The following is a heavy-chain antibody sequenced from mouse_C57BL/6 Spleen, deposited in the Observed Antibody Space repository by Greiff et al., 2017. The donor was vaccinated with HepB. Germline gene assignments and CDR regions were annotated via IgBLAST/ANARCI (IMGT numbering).Heavy chain of an antibody. CDR2: IDPSDSYT. J-gene: IGHJ1*03. CDR1: GYTFPSYW. CDR3: ARRGGDPGYFDV. V-gene: IGHV1-50*01. Sequence: QVQLQQPGAELVKPGASVKLSCKASGYTFPSYWMQWVKQRPGQGLEWIGEIDPSDSYTNYNQKFKGKATLTVDTSSSTAYMQLSSLTSEDSAVYYCARRGGDPGYFDVWGTGTTVTVSS.